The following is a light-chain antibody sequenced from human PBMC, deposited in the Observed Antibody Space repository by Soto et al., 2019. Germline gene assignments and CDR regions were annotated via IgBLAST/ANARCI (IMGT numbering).Light chain of an antibody. CDR1: QSVFNY. CDR2: GAS. J-gene: IGKJ1*01. Sequence: EVVLTQSPATLSLSPGERATLSCRASQSVFNYLAWYQQKPGQAPSLLIYGASTRATGIPARFSGSGSGTEFTLTISSLQPDDFAADYCQQYSTLWTFGQGTKVDIK. CDR3: QQYSTLWT. V-gene: IGKV3-15*01.